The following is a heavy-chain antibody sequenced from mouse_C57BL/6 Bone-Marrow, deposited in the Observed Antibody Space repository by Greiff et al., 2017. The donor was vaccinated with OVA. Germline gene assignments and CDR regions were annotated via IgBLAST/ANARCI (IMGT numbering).Heavy chain of an antibody. CDR3: ARGFITTASRGDY. CDR2: INPGSGGT. J-gene: IGHJ4*01. CDR1: GYAFPNYL. D-gene: IGHD1-2*01. V-gene: IGHV1-54*01. Sequence: QVQLQQSGAELVRPGPSVKVSCKASGYAFPNYLIEWVKQRPGQGLEWIGVINPGSGGTTYTEKFTGKATLTADKSSSTAYMQLSSLTSEDSAVYVCARGFITTASRGDYWGQGTSVTVSS.